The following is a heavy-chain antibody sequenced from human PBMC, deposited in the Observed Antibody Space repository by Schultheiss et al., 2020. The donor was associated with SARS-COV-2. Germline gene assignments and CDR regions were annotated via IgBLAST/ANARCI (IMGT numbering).Heavy chain of an antibody. V-gene: IGHV3-48*01. CDR3: AGGGRGWVKDAFDI. CDR1: GFTFSTYN. Sequence: GGSLRLSCSASGFTFSTYNMNWVRQAPGKGLEWVSAISGGGSTYYADYVRGRFTISRDTSKNTLYLQMNSLTAEDTAMYYCAGGGRGWVKDAFDIWGQGTMVTVSS. CDR2: ISGGGST. D-gene: IGHD6-19*01. J-gene: IGHJ3*02.